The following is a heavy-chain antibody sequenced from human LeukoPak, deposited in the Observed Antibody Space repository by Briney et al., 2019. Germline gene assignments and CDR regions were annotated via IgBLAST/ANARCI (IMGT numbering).Heavy chain of an antibody. CDR1: GYTFTGYY. Sequence: ASVKVSCKAPGYTFTGYYMHWVRQAPGQGLEWMGWINPNSGGTNYAQKFQGRVTMTRDTSISTAYMELNRLRSDDTAVYYCARAESRIAARRGVSGYWGQGTLVTVSS. J-gene: IGHJ4*02. V-gene: IGHV1-2*02. D-gene: IGHD6-6*01. CDR3: ARAESRIAARRGVSGY. CDR2: INPNSGGT.